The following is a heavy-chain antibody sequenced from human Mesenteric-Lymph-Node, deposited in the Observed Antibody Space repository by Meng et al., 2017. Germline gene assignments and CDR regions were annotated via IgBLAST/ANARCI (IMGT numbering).Heavy chain of an antibody. CDR2: IYYSGST. J-gene: IGHJ2*01. CDR1: GGSISSGGYY. Sequence: VQRQDSGPGLLKPSQTLSLTCTVSGGSISSGGYYWSWIRQHPGKGLEWIGYIYYSGSTYYNPSLKSRVTISVDTSKNQFSLKLSSVTAADTAVYYCARVGWRQWSFDLWGRGTLVTVSS. CDR3: ARVGWRQWSFDL. D-gene: IGHD5-18*01. V-gene: IGHV4-30-4*08.